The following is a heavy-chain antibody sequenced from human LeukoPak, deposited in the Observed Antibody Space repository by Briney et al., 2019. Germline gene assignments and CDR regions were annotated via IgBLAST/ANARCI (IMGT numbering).Heavy chain of an antibody. V-gene: IGHV1-46*01. CDR3: ARRSGGDSRYFDN. D-gene: IGHD2-21*01. Sequence: ASVKVSCKASGCTFTYYYMHWVRQAPGQGLEWMGIINPSGGSPTYAQKFQGRVTMTSDTSTRTVYMELSSLRSEDTAVYYCARRSGGDSRYFDNWGQGTLVTVSS. CDR1: GCTFTYYY. CDR2: INPSGGSP. J-gene: IGHJ4*02.